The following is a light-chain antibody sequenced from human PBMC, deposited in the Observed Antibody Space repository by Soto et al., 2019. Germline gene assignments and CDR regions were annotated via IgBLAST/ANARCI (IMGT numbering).Light chain of an antibody. J-gene: IGLJ3*02. CDR2: TSD. CDR1: SSDIGSNV. CDR3: AAWDDSLNGPV. V-gene: IGLV1-44*01. Sequence: QSVLTQPPSASGTPGQRVTISCSGSSSDIGSNVVNWYRQLPGTAPKLLIYTSDQRPSGVPDRFSGPKSGTSASLAISGLRSEDEADYYCAAWDDSLNGPVFGGGTKLTVL.